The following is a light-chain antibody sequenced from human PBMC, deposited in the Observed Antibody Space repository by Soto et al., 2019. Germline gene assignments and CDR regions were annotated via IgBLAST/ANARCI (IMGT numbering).Light chain of an antibody. V-gene: IGKV3-15*01. CDR1: QSVSSS. J-gene: IGKJ4*02. Sequence: EIVMTQSPATLSVSPGERATLSCRASQSVSSSLAWYQHKPGQAPRLLIYDASTRATGIPDRFSGSGSRTEFALTISSPQSEDCAVYYCQQYSDWPPLTFGGGTKVEIK. CDR3: QQYSDWPPLT. CDR2: DAS.